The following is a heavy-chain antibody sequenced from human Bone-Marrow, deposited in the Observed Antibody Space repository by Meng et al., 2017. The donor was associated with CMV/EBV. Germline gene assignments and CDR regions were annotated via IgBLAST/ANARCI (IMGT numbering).Heavy chain of an antibody. CDR3: ARDVGGLGYYGMDV. Sequence: GESLKISCAASGFTFSSYAMSWVRQAPGKGLEWVSANSGSGGSTYYADSVKGRFTISRDNSKNTLYLQMNSLRAEDTAVYYCARDVGGLGYYGMDVWGQGTTVTVSS. J-gene: IGHJ6*02. CDR1: GFTFSSYA. V-gene: IGHV3-23*01. D-gene: IGHD3-16*01. CDR2: NSGSGGST.